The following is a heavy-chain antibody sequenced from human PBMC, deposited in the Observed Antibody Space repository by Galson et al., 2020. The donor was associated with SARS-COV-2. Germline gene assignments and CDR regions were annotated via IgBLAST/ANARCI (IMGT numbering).Heavy chain of an antibody. CDR3: ARDRVTNWGWIYWYFDL. CDR1: GFTFSSYA. V-gene: IGHV3-30*04. D-gene: IGHD7-27*01. Sequence: GESLKISCAASGFTFSSYAMHWVRQAPGKGLEWVAVISYDGSNKYYADSVKGRFTISRDNSKNTLYLQMNSLRAEDTAVYYCARDRVTNWGWIYWYFDLWGRGTLVTVSS. J-gene: IGHJ2*01. CDR2: ISYDGSNK.